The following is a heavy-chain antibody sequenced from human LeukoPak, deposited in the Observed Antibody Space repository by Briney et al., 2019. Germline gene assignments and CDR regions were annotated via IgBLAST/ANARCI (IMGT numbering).Heavy chain of an antibody. CDR2: INAGNGNT. V-gene: IGHV1-3*01. CDR1: GYTFTSYA. J-gene: IGHJ4*02. Sequence: GASVQVSCKASGYTFTSYAMHWVRQAPGQRLEWMGWINAGNGNTKYSQKFQGRVTITRDTSASTAYMELSSLRSEDTAVYYCARGYYYGSGSYLGFDYWGQGTLVTVSS. CDR3: ARGYYYGSGSYLGFDY. D-gene: IGHD3-10*01.